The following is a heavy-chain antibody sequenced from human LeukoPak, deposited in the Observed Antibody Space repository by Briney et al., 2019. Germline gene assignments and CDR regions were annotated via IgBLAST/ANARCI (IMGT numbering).Heavy chain of an antibody. CDR1: GGSISSFY. CDR2: IHYSGST. D-gene: IGHD6-6*01. CDR3: ARGRDSYTNSYRFDP. J-gene: IGHJ5*02. Sequence: KPSETLSLTCTVSGGSISSFYWNWIRQPRGKALEWIGYIHYSGSTNYNSSLKSRVTISVDTSKNQFSLKLRSVTAADTAVYYCARGRDSYTNSYRFDPWGQGTLVTVSS. V-gene: IGHV4-59*01.